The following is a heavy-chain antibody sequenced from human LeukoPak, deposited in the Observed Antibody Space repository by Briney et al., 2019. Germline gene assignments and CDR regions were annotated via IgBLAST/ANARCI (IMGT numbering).Heavy chain of an antibody. J-gene: IGHJ4*02. Sequence: GGSLRLSCAASGFTFSSYGMHWVRQAPGKGLEWVAVISYDGSNKYYADSVKGRFTISRDNSKNTLYLQMNSLRAEDTAVYYCAKLCSGGSCPFDYWGQGTLVTVSS. CDR2: ISYDGSNK. CDR3: AKLCSGGSCPFDY. CDR1: GFTFSSYG. D-gene: IGHD2-15*01. V-gene: IGHV3-30*18.